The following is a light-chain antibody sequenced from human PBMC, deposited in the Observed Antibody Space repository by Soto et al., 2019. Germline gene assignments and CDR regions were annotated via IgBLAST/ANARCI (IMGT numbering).Light chain of an antibody. CDR1: SANIGRNY. Sequence: QTVVTQSPSASGTPGQRVTISCSGSSANIGRNYVYWYQQFPGTAPRLLMYRADQRPSGVPDRFSGSKSGTSASLAISGLRSEDEAAYYCAAWDDTVSGLVFGGGTKVTVL. CDR3: AAWDDTVSGLV. V-gene: IGLV1-47*01. J-gene: IGLJ2*01. CDR2: RAD.